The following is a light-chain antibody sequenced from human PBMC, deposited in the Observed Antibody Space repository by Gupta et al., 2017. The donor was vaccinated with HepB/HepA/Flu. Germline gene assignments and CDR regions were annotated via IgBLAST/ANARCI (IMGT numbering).Light chain of an antibody. J-gene: IGKJ2*04. CDR3: QQRSRWSS. V-gene: IGKV3-11*01. CDR2: DAS. CDR1: QSISSY. Sequence: EIVLTQSPATLSLSPGERATRSCRASQSISSYLAWYQQKPGQAPRLLISDASNRATGIPARFSGSGSGTDFTLTISSLEPEDFAVYYCQQRSRWSSFGQGTKLQIK.